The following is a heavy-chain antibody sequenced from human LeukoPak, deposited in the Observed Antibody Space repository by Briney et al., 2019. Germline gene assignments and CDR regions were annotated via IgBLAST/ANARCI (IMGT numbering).Heavy chain of an antibody. CDR1: GFTFSSYA. V-gene: IGHV3-23*01. Sequence: GGSLRLSCAASGFTFSSYAMSWVRQAPGKGLEWVSAISGSGGSTYYADSVKGRFTISRDNSKNTLYLQMNSLRAEDTAVYSCARPPGLGGLPPYYFDYWGREPRVTVP. D-gene: IGHD1-26*01. J-gene: IGHJ4*02. CDR2: ISGSGGST. CDR3: ARPPGLGGLPPYYFDY.